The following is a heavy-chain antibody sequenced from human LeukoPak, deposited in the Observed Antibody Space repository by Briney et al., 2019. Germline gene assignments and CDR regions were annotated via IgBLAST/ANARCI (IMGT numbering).Heavy chain of an antibody. J-gene: IGHJ5*02. V-gene: IGHV4-31*03. CDR3: ARGSPSSGDDFWSGYYRLGLRFGNWFDP. Sequence: SETLSLTCTVSGGSISSGGYYWSWIRQHPGKGLEWIGYIYYSGSTYYNPSLKSRVTISVDTSKNQFSLELSSVTAADTAVYYCARGSPSSGDDFWSGYYRLGLRFGNWFDPWGQGTLVTVSS. CDR1: GGSISSGGYY. D-gene: IGHD3-3*01. CDR2: IYYSGST.